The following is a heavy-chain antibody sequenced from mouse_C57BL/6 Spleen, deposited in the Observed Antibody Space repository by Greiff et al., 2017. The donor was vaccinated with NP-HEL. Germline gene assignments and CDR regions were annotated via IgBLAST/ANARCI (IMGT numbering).Heavy chain of an antibody. CDR1: GYTFTSYW. D-gene: IGHD2-1*01. Sequence: VQLQQSGAELVMPGASVKLSCKASGYTFTSYWMHWVKQRPGQGLEWIGEIDPSDSYTNYNQKFKGKSTLTVDKSSSTAYMQLSSLTSEDSAVYSCARRDYGNPDWYFDVWGTGTTVTVSS. CDR3: ARRDYGNPDWYFDV. V-gene: IGHV1-69*01. J-gene: IGHJ1*03. CDR2: IDPSDSYT.